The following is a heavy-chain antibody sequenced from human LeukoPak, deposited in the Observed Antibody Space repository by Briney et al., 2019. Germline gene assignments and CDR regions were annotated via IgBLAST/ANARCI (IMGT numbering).Heavy chain of an antibody. J-gene: IGHJ4*02. CDR1: GGTFSSYA. D-gene: IGHD3-9*01. CDR2: IIPILGIA. V-gene: IGHV1-69*04. Sequence: SVKVSCKASGGTFSSYAISWVRQAPGQGLEWMGRIIPILGIANYAQKFQGRVTITADKSTSTAYMELSSLRSEDTAVYYCARESSLRYFDWVAYFDYWGQGTLVTVSS. CDR3: ARESSLRYFDWVAYFDY.